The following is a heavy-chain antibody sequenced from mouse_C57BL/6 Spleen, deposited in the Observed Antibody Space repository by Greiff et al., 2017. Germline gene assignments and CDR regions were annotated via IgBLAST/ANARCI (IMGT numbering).Heavy chain of an antibody. J-gene: IGHJ1*03. D-gene: IGHD2-2*01. V-gene: IGHV1-82*01. CDR1: GYAFSSAW. CDR3: AREWLRRGWYFEG. CDR2: IYPGDGDT. Sequence: VQLQQSGPELVKPGASVKISCKASGYAFSSAWMNWVKQRPGKGLEWIGRIYPGDGDTKYNWKFQGKATMPAGKSSSTAYLQLRSLTSEASAVYFCAREWLRRGWYFEGRGTGPTVTVAS.